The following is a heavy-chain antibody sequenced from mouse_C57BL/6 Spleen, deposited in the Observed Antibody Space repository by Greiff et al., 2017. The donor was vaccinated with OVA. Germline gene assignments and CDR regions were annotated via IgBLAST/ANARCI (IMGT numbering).Heavy chain of an antibody. CDR2: IWSGGST. D-gene: IGHD2-4*01. CDR1: GFSLTSYG. Sequence: QVQLKESGPGLVQPSQSLSITCTVSGFSLTSYGVHWVRQSPGKGLEWLGVIWSGGSTDYNAAFISRLSISKDNSKSQVFFKMNSLQADDTARYYCARDDYDDWYFDVWGTGTTVTVSS. V-gene: IGHV2-2*01. CDR3: ARDDYDDWYFDV. J-gene: IGHJ1*03.